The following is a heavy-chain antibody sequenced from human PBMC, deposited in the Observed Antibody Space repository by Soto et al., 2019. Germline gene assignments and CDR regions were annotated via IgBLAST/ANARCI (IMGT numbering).Heavy chain of an antibody. D-gene: IGHD1-7*01. J-gene: IGHJ6*02. V-gene: IGHV4-34*12. CDR1: GGSFTEAY. Sequence: QVHLQQWGAGLLKPSGTLSLTCTVSGGSFTEAYWTWVRQSPGRGLEWIGEVFHAGNTNYNPSLTSRVTLSLDTAKNQFSLRLTSVTAADSAVYYCARAPRELLAEGPLFLYYYYGFDVWGQGTTVIVSS. CDR3: ARAPRELLAEGPLFLYYYYGFDV. CDR2: VFHAGNT.